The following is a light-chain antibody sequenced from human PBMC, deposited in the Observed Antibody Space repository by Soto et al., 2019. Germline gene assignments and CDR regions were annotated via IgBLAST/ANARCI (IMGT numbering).Light chain of an antibody. Sequence: QSVLTQPRSVSGSPGQSVTISCTGTSSDVGGYDYVSWYQQHPGKAPKLIIYNVNKRPSGVPDRFSGSKSGNTASLTISGLQTEDEADYYCCSYAGSFTLLFGGGTQLTVL. CDR3: CSYAGSFTLL. V-gene: IGLV2-11*01. CDR2: NVN. J-gene: IGLJ7*01. CDR1: SSDVGGYDY.